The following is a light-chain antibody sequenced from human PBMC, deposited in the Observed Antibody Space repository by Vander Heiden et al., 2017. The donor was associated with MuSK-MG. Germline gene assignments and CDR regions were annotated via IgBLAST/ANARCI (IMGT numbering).Light chain of an antibody. J-gene: IGKJ2*01. CDR2: TAS. Sequence: IQMNQSPSSLSAYVTDRVTITCRASQSIRDNLNWYQQKPGKAPKLLIYTASSLQSGVPSRFSGSGSGTDFTLTISSLQPEDFATYYCQQSDSIPYTFGQGTKLETK. CDR3: QQSDSIPYT. CDR1: QSIRDN. V-gene: IGKV1-39*01.